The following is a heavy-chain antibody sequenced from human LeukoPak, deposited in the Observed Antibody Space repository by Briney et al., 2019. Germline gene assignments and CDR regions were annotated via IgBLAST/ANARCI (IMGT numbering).Heavy chain of an antibody. D-gene: IGHD3-10*01. J-gene: IGHJ5*02. CDR2: ISGDGTAR. Sequence: PGGSLRLSCAASGFTSSSYWMHSVRQVPGKGLVWVSRISGDGTARNYADSVKGRFTISRDDAKNTVDLQMNSLRGEDTAVYYCVRGRGSYGWFDPWGQGTLVTVSS. CDR3: VRGRGSYGWFDP. V-gene: IGHV3-74*01. CDR1: GFTSSSYW.